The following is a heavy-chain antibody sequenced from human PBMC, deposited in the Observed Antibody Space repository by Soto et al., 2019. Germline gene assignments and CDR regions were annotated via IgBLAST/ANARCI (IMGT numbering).Heavy chain of an antibody. V-gene: IGHV3-30-3*01. D-gene: IGHD3-3*01. CDR1: GFTFSICA. CDR2: ISYDGSNK. J-gene: IGHJ4*02. Sequence: PGGSLRLSCAASGFTFSICAMHWVRQAPGKGLEWVALISYDGSNKYYADSVKGRFTISRDNSKNTLYLQMNSLRAEDTAVYYCARDKRDLRFLEWSYYFDYWGQGTLVTVSS. CDR3: ARDKRDLRFLEWSYYFDY.